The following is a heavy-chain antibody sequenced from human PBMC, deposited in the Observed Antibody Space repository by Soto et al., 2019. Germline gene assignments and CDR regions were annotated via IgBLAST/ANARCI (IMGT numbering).Heavy chain of an antibody. CDR3: AKDRTPWELLLRQNWFDP. J-gene: IGHJ5*02. Sequence: PGGSLRLSCAASGFPFRSYAMSWVRQAPGKGLEWVSAISGSGGSTYYADSVKGRFTISRDNSKNTLYLQMNSLRAEDTAVYYCAKDRTPWELLLRQNWFDPWGQGTLVTVSS. D-gene: IGHD1-26*01. V-gene: IGHV3-23*01. CDR1: GFPFRSYA. CDR2: ISGSGGST.